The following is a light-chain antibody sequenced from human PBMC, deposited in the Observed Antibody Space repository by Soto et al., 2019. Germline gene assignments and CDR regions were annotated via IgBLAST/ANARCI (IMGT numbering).Light chain of an antibody. CDR1: QSVSTY. CDR2: GAS. CDR3: QQYNNWPLN. Sequence: EIVMTQSPATLFVSPGERVTLSCRASQSVSTYLAWYQQKFGQAPRLLIHGASTRATGIPARFSGSGSGTEFTLTISSLQSEDFAVYYCQQYNNWPLNFGGGTKVDIK. J-gene: IGKJ4*01. V-gene: IGKV3-15*01.